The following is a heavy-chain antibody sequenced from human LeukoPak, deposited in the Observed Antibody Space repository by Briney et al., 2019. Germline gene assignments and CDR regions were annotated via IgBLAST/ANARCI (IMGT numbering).Heavy chain of an antibody. D-gene: IGHD3-10*01. V-gene: IGHV6-1*01. J-gene: IGHJ4*02. Sequence: SQTLSLTCAISVDSVSSNSAGWNWIRQSPSIGLEWLGRTYYRSKWHSYYAPSVKSRITINPDTSKNQFSLQLKSVTPEDTAVYYCARMVGLVSDFWGQGTLVTVSS. CDR2: TYYRSKWHS. CDR3: ARMVGLVSDF. CDR1: VDSVSSNSAG.